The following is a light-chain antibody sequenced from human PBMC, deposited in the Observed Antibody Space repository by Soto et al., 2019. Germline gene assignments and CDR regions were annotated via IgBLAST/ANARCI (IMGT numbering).Light chain of an antibody. CDR2: TGS. Sequence: DIQMTQSPSSVSASVGDRVSITCRASQGISNWLAWYQQKPGRAPKLLIYTGSSFQSGVPSRFSRTGSATAFTLTISSLHPEDVATYYCQQANSFPLTFGGGTNVQIK. V-gene: IGKV1-12*01. CDR1: QGISNW. CDR3: QQANSFPLT. J-gene: IGKJ4*01.